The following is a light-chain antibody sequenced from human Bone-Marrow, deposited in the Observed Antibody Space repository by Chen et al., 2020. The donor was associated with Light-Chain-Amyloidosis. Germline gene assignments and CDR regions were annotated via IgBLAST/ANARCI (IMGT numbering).Light chain of an antibody. V-gene: IGLV3-21*02. Sequence: SYVLTQPSSVSVAPGQTATLACGGNNIGTTSVHWYQQTPGPAPLLVVYDDSDRPSGIPERLSGSNSGNTATLTIIRVEAGDEADYYCQVWDRSSDRPVFGGGTKLTVL. CDR3: QVWDRSSDRPV. J-gene: IGLJ3*02. CDR1: NIGTTS. CDR2: DDS.